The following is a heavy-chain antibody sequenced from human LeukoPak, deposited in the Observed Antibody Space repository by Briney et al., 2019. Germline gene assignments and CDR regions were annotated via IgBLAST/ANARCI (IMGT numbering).Heavy chain of an antibody. Sequence: ASVKVSCKASGYTFTSYAMNWARQAPGQGLEWMGWINTNTGNPTYAQGFTGRFVFSLDTSVSTAYLQISSLKAEDTAVYYCARVGGYCSGGSCYVGHDAFDIWGQGTMVTVSS. J-gene: IGHJ3*02. V-gene: IGHV7-4-1*02. CDR3: ARVGGYCSGGSCYVGHDAFDI. CDR2: INTNTGNP. D-gene: IGHD2-15*01. CDR1: GYTFTSYA.